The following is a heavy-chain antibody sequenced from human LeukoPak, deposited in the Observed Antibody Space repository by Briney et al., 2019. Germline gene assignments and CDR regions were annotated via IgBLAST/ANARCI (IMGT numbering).Heavy chain of an antibody. V-gene: IGHV4-31*03. J-gene: IGHJ4*02. D-gene: IGHD3-22*01. Sequence: SQTLSLTCTVSGGSISSGPYYWIWIRQHPGRGLEWIGYITYSGNTYYYPALNSRVTVSLDTSKTQFSLKLSSVTAADTAVYYCARDQGYDSSGYYRGRAYYFDYWGQGTLVTVSS. CDR2: ITYSGNT. CDR3: ARDQGYDSSGYYRGRAYYFDY. CDR1: GGSISSGPYY.